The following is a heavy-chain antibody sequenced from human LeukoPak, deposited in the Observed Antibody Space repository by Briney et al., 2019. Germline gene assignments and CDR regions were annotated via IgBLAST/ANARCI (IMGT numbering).Heavy chain of an antibody. D-gene: IGHD6-19*01. CDR1: GGSISSSSYY. J-gene: IGHJ4*02. Sequence: SETLSLTCTVSGGSISSSSYYWGWIRQPPGKGLEWIGSIYYSGSTNYNPSLKSRVTISVDTSKNQFSLKLSSVTAADTAVYYCARGRNSRAGSGWYGPRPPQNPYFDYWGQGTLVTVSS. V-gene: IGHV4-39*07. CDR2: IYYSGST. CDR3: ARGRNSRAGSGWYGPRPPQNPYFDY.